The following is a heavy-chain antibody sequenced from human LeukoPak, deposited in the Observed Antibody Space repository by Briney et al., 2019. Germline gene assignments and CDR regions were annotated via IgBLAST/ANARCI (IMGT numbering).Heavy chain of an antibody. CDR1: GGTFSSYA. CDR2: IIPIFGTA. CDR3: ARGPCGGDCYWVDY. D-gene: IGHD2-21*01. Sequence: SSVKVSCXASGGTFSSYAISWVQQAPGQGLEWMGGIIPIFGTANYAQKFQGRVTITTDESTSTAYMELSSLRSEDTAVYYCARGPCGGDCYWVDYWGQGTLVTVSS. J-gene: IGHJ4*02. V-gene: IGHV1-69*05.